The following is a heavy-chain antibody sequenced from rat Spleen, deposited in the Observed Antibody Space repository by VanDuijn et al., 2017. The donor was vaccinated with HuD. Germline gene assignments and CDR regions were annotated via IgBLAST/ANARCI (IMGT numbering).Heavy chain of an antibody. J-gene: IGHJ2*01. CDR2: IWGDGST. D-gene: IGHD1-2*01. Sequence: QVQLKESGPGLVRPSQTLSLTCTVSGFSLISNTVHWVRQPPGKGLEWMGGIWGDGSTDYNSALKSRLSISRDTSKSQVFLKMNSLQTEDTATYYCARGDYSSPRGGYWGQGVTVTVSS. CDR3: ARGDYSSPRGGY. CDR1: GFSLISNT. V-gene: IGHV2-1*01.